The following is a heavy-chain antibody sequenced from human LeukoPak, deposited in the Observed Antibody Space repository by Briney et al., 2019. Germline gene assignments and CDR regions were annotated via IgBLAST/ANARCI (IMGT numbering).Heavy chain of an antibody. J-gene: IGHJ4*02. CDR3: ARAHYYGSGSYY. Sequence: SETLSLTCTVSGGSISSYYWSWIRQPPGKGLEWIGYIYYSGSTNYNPSLKSRVTISVDTSKNQFSLKLSSVTAADTAVYYCARAHYYGSGSYYWGQGTLVTVSS. CDR2: IYYSGST. CDR1: GGSISSYY. D-gene: IGHD3-10*01. V-gene: IGHV4-59*01.